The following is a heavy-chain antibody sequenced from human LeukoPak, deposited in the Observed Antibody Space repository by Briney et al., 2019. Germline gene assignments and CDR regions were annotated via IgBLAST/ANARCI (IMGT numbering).Heavy chain of an antibody. Sequence: EASVKVSCKASGGTFSSYAISWVRQAPGQGLVWMGGIIPIFGTANYAEKFQGRVTITADETTSTAYMKLSSLRSEDTAVYYCARIVVVAAISWFDPWGQGTLVTVSS. V-gene: IGHV1-69*13. CDR1: GGTFSSYA. D-gene: IGHD2-15*01. J-gene: IGHJ5*02. CDR2: IIPIFGTA. CDR3: ARIVVVAAISWFDP.